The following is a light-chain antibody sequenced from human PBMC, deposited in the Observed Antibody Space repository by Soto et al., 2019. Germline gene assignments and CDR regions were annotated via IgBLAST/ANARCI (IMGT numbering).Light chain of an antibody. J-gene: IGKJ5*01. CDR2: AAS. Sequence: DIQLTQSPSFLSASVGDRVTITCRASQGISNYVLWYQQKPGKAPKLLIYAASTLQSGVASRFSGSGSGTEFTLTICSLQPEDFAIYYCQHLDRYPITFGQGTRLEIK. CDR3: QHLDRYPIT. V-gene: IGKV1-9*01. CDR1: QGISNY.